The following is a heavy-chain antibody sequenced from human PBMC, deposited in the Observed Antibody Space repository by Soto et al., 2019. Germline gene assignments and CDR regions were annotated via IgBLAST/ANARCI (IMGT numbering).Heavy chain of an antibody. V-gene: IGHV2-26*01. CDR3: ARMKVDSYQFYYAMDV. D-gene: IGHD3-9*01. Sequence: QVTLNESGPALVKPTETLTLTCTVSGFSLTTGKMGVSWIRQPPGKALEWLAHIFSDNERSYSTSLQGRLTISTDTSGSQVVLSMTNVDPVDTATYYCARMKVDSYQFYYAMDVWGQGTTVTVSS. J-gene: IGHJ6*02. CDR1: GFSLTTGKMG. CDR2: IFSDNER.